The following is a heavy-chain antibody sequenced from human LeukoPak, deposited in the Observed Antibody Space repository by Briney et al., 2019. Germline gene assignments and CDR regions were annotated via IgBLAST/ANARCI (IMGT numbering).Heavy chain of an antibody. V-gene: IGHV3-30-3*01. CDR3: ARDERMVRGLITSIRYYFDY. J-gene: IGHJ4*02. Sequence: GRSLRLSCAASGFTFNSYAMHWVRQAPGKGLEWVAVISYDGTNKYYADSVKGRFTISRDNSKNTLYLQMDSLRAEDTAIYYCARDERMVRGLITSIRYYFDYWGQGTLVTVSS. CDR2: ISYDGTNK. D-gene: IGHD3-10*01. CDR1: GFTFNSYA.